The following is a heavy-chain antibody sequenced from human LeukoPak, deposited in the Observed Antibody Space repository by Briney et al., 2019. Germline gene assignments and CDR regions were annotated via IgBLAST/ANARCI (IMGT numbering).Heavy chain of an antibody. CDR1: GYTFTGYY. V-gene: IGHV1-2*06. Sequence: ASVKVSCKASGYTFTGYYMHWVRQAPGQGLEWMGRINPNSGGTNYAQKFQGRVTMTRDTSVSTAYMELSRLRSDDTAVYYCASRGGSPPRDFDYWGQGTLFTVSS. J-gene: IGHJ4*02. D-gene: IGHD1-26*01. CDR2: INPNSGGT. CDR3: ASRGGSPPRDFDY.